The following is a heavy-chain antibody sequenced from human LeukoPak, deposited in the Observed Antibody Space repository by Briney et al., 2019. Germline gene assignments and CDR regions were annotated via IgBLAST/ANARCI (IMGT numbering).Heavy chain of an antibody. V-gene: IGHV3-7*01. CDR1: GFTFTSSW. CDR3: AGGEARFDY. J-gene: IGHJ4*02. CDR2: MKQDGNEE. Sequence: GGSLRLSCAASGFTFTSSWMSWVRQAPGKGLEWVANMKQDGNEEYYVDSVKGRFTISRDNAKNSLYLQMNSLRAEDTAVYYCAGGEARFDYWGQGTLVTVSS.